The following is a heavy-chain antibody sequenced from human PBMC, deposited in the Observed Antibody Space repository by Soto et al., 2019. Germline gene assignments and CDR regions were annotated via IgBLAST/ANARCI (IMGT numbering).Heavy chain of an antibody. Sequence: PGGSLRLSCGASGFTFSSYSMNWVRQAPGKGLEWVSYISSSSSTIYYADSVKGRFTISRDNAKNSLYLQMNSLRAEDTAVYYCARDEVAAYRFEALDYWGQGTLVTVSS. D-gene: IGHD6-13*01. CDR3: ARDEVAAYRFEALDY. CDR2: ISSSSSTI. CDR1: GFTFSSYS. J-gene: IGHJ4*02. V-gene: IGHV3-48*01.